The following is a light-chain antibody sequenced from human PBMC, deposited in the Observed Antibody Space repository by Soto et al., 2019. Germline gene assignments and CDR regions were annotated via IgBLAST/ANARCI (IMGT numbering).Light chain of an antibody. CDR2: EVS. CDR1: SSDVGGYNY. CDR3: SSYTRSSTRV. J-gene: IGLJ2*01. Sequence: QSALTQPASVSGSPGQSITISCTGTSSDVGGYNYVSWYQQHPGKAPKLMIYEVSNRPSGVSNRFSGSKSGNTASPTISGLQAEDEADYYCSSYTRSSTRVFGGGTKVTVL. V-gene: IGLV2-14*01.